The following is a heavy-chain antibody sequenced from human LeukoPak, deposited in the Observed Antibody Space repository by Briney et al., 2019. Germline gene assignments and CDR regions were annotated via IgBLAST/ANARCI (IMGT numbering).Heavy chain of an antibody. Sequence: GESLKISCTASGYSFSKYWIGWVRQTPGKGLEWMGFIYSDESLIRYSPSFEGQVTISADNSSNTAYLQWNSLKASDTAMYYCGRYGLSGNGYTSYFYYGMDFWGQGTAVTVSS. CDR2: IYSDESLI. CDR3: GRYGLSGNGYTSYFYYGMDF. D-gene: IGHD5-24*01. CDR1: GYSFSKYW. J-gene: IGHJ6*02. V-gene: IGHV5-51*01.